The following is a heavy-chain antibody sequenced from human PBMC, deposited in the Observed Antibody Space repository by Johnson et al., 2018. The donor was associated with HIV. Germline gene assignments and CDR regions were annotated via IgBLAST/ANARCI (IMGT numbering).Heavy chain of an antibody. CDR2: IIFCGGST. Sequence: VQLVESGGGLVQPGGSLRLSCAASGFTFSSYAMSWVRQAPGKGLEWVSAIIFCGGSTSYADSLQGRFTISRDNSKNTLYLQMNSLRAEDTAVYYCARVRAAAVSDAFDIWGQGTMVTVSS. CDR1: GFTFSSYA. J-gene: IGHJ3*02. V-gene: IGHV3-23*04. CDR3: ARVRAAAVSDAFDI. D-gene: IGHD6-13*01.